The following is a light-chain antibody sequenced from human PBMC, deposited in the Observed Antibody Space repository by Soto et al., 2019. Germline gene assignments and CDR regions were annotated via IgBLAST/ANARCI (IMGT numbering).Light chain of an antibody. CDR1: QSIGRW. CDR2: DAS. V-gene: IGKV1-5*01. CDR3: QQHNHYSSNT. Sequence: DIQMTQSPPTLSASIGDRVTITCRASQSIGRWLAWYQQKPGKAPNLLIYDASTLQSGVPSRFSGGGSGTEFTLNITSLQADDFATYYCQQHNHYSSNTFGRGTKLEI. J-gene: IGKJ2*01.